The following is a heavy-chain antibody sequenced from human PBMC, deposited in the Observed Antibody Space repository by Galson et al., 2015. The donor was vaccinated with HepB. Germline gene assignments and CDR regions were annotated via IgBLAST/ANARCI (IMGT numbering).Heavy chain of an antibody. CDR2: INPNSGGT. V-gene: IGHV1-2*04. CDR3: ARSSTSWALVGDY. CDR1: GYTFTGYY. Sequence: SVKVSCKASGYTFTGYYMHWVRQAPGQGLEWMGWINPNSGGTNYAQKFQGWVTMTRDTSISTAYMELSRLRSDDTAVYYCARSSTSWALVGDYWGQGTLVTVSS. J-gene: IGHJ4*02. D-gene: IGHD2-2*01.